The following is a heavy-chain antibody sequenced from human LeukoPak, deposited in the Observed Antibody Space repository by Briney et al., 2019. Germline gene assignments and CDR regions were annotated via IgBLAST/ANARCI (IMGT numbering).Heavy chain of an antibody. CDR2: TYYSRNT. J-gene: IGHJ4*02. D-gene: IGHD5-24*01. V-gene: IGHV4-39*01. CDR1: GGSISSSANF. CDR3: ARHEEEDGYNAKTFDY. Sequence: SETLSLTCTVSGGSISSSANFWGWVRQPPGRGLEWIASTYYSRNTYYNPPLKSRVTISVDTSKNQFSLKLSSVTAADTAVYYCARHEEEDGYNAKTFDYWGQGTLVTVSS.